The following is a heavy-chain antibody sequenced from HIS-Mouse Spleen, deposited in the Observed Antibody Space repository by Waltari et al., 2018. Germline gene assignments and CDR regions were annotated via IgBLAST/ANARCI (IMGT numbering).Heavy chain of an antibody. CDR3: ARGYCTNGVCYPLGWFDP. CDR1: GYTFTSYD. D-gene: IGHD2-8*01. Sequence: QVQLVQAGAEVKKPGASVKVSCKASGYTFTSYDINGVRPATGQGLEWMGWMNPNSGNTGYAQKFQGRVTMTRNTSISTAYMELSSLRSEDTAVYYCARGYCTNGVCYPLGWFDPWGQGTLVTVSS. J-gene: IGHJ5*02. CDR2: MNPNSGNT. V-gene: IGHV1-8*01.